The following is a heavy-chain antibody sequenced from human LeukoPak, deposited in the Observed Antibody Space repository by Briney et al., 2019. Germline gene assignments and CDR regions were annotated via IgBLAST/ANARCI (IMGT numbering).Heavy chain of an antibody. CDR3: VRHNYGYDY. D-gene: IGHD3-10*01. J-gene: IGHJ4*02. CDR1: GFTFNRYW. Sequence: GGSLRLSCAASGFTFNRYWMHWVRQVPGKEVVWVSHSHNDGNSVSYAASVKGRFTVSRDNAKNTLYLQMNRLRAEDTAVYYCVRHNYGYDYWGQGTLVTVSS. V-gene: IGHV3-74*01. CDR2: SHNDGNSV.